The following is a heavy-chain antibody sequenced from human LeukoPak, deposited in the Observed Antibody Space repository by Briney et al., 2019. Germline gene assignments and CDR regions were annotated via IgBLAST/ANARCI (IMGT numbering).Heavy chain of an antibody. CDR3: ASGVVPAANPRADY. CDR2: INSDGSST. D-gene: IGHD2-2*01. V-gene: IGHV3-74*01. J-gene: IGHJ4*02. Sequence: GGSLRLSCAASGFTFSSYWMHWVRQAPGKGLVWVSRINSDGSSTSYAVSVKGRFTISRDNAKNTLYLQMNSLRAEDTAVYYCASGVVPAANPRADYWGQGTLVTVSS. CDR1: GFTFSSYW.